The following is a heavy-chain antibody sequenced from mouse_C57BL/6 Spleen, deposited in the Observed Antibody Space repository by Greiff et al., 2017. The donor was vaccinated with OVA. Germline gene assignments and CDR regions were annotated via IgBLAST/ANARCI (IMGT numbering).Heavy chain of an antibody. CDR2: IDPENGDT. CDR1: GFNIKDDY. V-gene: IGHV14-4*01. D-gene: IGHD2-2*01. Sequence: QLQQSGAELVRPGASVKLSCTASGFNIKDDYMHWVKQRPEQGLEWIGWIDPENGDTEYASKFQGKATITADTSSNTAYLQLSSLTSEDTAVYYCTTYGYDPWFAYWGQGTLVTVSA. J-gene: IGHJ3*01. CDR3: TTYGYDPWFAY.